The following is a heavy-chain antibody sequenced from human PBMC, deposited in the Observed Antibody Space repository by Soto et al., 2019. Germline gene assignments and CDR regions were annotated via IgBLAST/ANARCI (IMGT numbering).Heavy chain of an antibody. CDR3: ASESDGGEFDY. Sequence: QVQLVQSGAEEKKPGASVKVSCKASGYTFTSYAMHWVRQAPGQRLERMGRINAGNGNTKYSQKFQGRVTITRDTSASTANMELSSLSSEDTAVYCCASESDGGEFDYWGQGTLVTVSS. D-gene: IGHD4-17*01. V-gene: IGHV1-3*05. CDR2: INAGNGNT. J-gene: IGHJ4*02. CDR1: GYTFTSYA.